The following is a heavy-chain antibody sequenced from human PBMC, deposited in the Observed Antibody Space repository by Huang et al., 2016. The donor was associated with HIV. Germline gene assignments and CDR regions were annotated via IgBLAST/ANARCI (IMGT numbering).Heavy chain of an antibody. D-gene: IGHD3-9*01. V-gene: IGHV7-4-1*02. CDR3: ARYRLTGTFLDS. Sequence: QVQLVQSGSELRKPGASVKVSCKASGYTFTTYSLIWVRQPPGQGLEWMGWRNTENVKPTYAQCFTGRFVFSLDTTVNAAYLQISSLKTDDTAKYFCARYRLTGTFLDSWGQGTQVTVSS. J-gene: IGHJ4*02. CDR1: GYTFTTYS. CDR2: RNTENVKP.